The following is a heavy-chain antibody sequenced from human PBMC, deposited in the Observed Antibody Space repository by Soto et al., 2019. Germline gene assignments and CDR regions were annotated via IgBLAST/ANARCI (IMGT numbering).Heavy chain of an antibody. CDR2: IYCDDDK. CDR3: PTRASPQDLDGQLYSYYYYAGLDV. Sequence: QITLKESGPTLVKPTQTLTLTCTFSGFSLSTGGVGVGWIRQPPGKALEWLSLIYCDDDKRYSPSLKSRLAIPKDASKNQVVLIMTNMDPIDTATYFSPTRASPQDLDGQLYSYYYYAGLDVWCRGTTDTVT. V-gene: IGHV2-5*02. CDR1: GFSLSTGGVG. J-gene: IGHJ6*02. D-gene: IGHD2-8*01.